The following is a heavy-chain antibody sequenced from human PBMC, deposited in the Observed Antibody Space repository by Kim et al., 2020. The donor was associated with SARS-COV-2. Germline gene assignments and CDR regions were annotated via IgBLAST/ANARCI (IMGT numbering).Heavy chain of an antibody. CDR2: IYYSVST. J-gene: IGHJ4*02. CDR1: GGSISSSSYY. V-gene: IGHV4-39*01. D-gene: IGHD3-22*01. Sequence: SETLSLTCTVSGGSISSSSYYWGWIRQPPGKGLEWIGSIYYSVSTYYNPSLKSRVTISVDTSKNQFSLKLSSVTAADTAVYYCARRGYYYDYDYWGQGTLVTVSS. CDR3: ARRGYYYDYDY.